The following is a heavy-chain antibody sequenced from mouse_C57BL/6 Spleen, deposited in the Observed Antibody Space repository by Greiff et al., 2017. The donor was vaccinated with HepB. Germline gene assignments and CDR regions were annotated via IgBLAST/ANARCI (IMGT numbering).Heavy chain of an antibody. D-gene: IGHD1-1*01. V-gene: IGHV1-61*01. CDR2: IYPSDSET. Sequence: QVQLQQSGAELVRPGSSVKLSCKASGYTFTSYWMDWVKQRPGQGLEWIGNIYPSDSETHYNQKFKDKATLTVDKSSSTAYMQLSSLTSEDSAVYYCARDHYGSSLDYWGQGTTLTVSS. CDR3: ARDHYGSSLDY. CDR1: GYTFTSYW. J-gene: IGHJ2*01.